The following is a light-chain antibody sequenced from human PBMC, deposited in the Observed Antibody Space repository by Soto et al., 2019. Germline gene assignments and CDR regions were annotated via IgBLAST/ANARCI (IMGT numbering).Light chain of an antibody. V-gene: IGKV1-5*01. J-gene: IGKJ1*01. CDR3: QHYNSYPWT. CDR1: QNCSSW. CDR2: DAS. Sequence: DLQVTQSPSTLSASVGDRVTITCRASQNCSSWLAWYQQTPGKAPKLLIYDASSLENAVPSRFSGSGSGTEFTLTITSLQPDDFATYYCQHYNSYPWTFGQGTKVEV.